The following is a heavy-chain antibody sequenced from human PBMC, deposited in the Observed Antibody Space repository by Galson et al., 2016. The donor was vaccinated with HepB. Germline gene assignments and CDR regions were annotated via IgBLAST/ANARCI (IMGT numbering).Heavy chain of an antibody. CDR2: IWYDGTNK. V-gene: IGHV3-33*08. CDR1: GFTFSSYA. CDR3: ARDFGLGYYFDY. Sequence: SLRLSCAASGFTFSSYAMSWVRQAPGKGLEWVAVIWYDGTNKYYADSVKGRFTISRDNSKNMFYLQMSSLRAEDTAVYYCARDFGLGYYFDYWGQGTLVTVSS. D-gene: IGHD3-10*01. J-gene: IGHJ4*02.